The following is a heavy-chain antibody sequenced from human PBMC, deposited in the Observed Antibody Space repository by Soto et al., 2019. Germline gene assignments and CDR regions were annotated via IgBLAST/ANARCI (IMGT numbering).Heavy chain of an antibody. Sequence: EVQLLESGGGLVQPGGSLRLSCAASGFSFSNYAMNWVRQAPGKGLEWVSSIGGSGSTTYYADSVKGRFTISRDNSKNTLYLQMNSLRAGDTAVYYCAKGAYDSSRSSTDYWGQGTLVTVSS. J-gene: IGHJ4*02. CDR2: IGGSGSTT. CDR3: AKGAYDSSRSSTDY. D-gene: IGHD3-22*01. CDR1: GFSFSNYA. V-gene: IGHV3-23*01.